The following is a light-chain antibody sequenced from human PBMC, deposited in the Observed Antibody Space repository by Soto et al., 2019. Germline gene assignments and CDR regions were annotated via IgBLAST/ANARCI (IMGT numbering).Light chain of an antibody. Sequence: DIVMTQSPATLSVSPGERATLSCRASQSVSSYLAWYQQKPGQAPRLLIYDASNRATGIPARFSGSGSGTDFTLTINSLEPDDFAVYYCQQRDSWPITFGQGTRLEIK. CDR2: DAS. J-gene: IGKJ5*01. CDR1: QSVSSY. V-gene: IGKV3-11*01. CDR3: QQRDSWPIT.